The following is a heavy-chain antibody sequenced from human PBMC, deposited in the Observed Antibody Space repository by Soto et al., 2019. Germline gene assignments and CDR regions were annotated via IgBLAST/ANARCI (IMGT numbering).Heavy chain of an antibody. CDR2: IWYDGSNK. Sequence: QVQLVESGGGVVQPGKSLRLSCAASGFTFSTYGMHWVRQAPGKGLEWVAVIWYDGSNKYHGDSLKGRFTISRDNSKNTLYLQLNNLRVEDTAVYYCGRDGALGDTAVVDSWGQGTLVTVSS. J-gene: IGHJ4*02. CDR1: GFTFSTYG. CDR3: GRDGALGDTAVVDS. D-gene: IGHD5-18*01. V-gene: IGHV3-33*01.